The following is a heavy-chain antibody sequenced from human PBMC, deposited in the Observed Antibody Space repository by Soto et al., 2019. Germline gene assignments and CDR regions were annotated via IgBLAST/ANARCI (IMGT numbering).Heavy chain of an antibody. V-gene: IGHV1-2*04. CDR1: GYTFTGYY. CDR3: ARVNNYYDSSGYPYFDY. J-gene: IGHJ4*02. D-gene: IGHD3-22*01. Sequence: ASVKVSCKASGYTFTGYYMHWVRQAPGQGLEWMGWINPNSGGTNYAQKFQGWVTMTRDTSISTAYMELSRLRSDDTAVYYCARVNNYYDSSGYPYFDYWGQGTLVTVSS. CDR2: INPNSGGT.